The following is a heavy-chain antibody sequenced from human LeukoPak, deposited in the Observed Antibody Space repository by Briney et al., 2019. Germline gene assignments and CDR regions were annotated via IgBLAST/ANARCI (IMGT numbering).Heavy chain of an antibody. Sequence: ASVEVSCKASGYTFTGYYMHWVRQAPGQGLEWMGWINPNSGGTNYAQKFQGRVTMTRDTSISTAYMELSRLRSDDTAVYYCATVGDPYTYGRRVAFDIWGQGTMVTVSS. CDR1: GYTFTGYY. CDR3: ATVGDPYTYGRRVAFDI. CDR2: INPNSGGT. V-gene: IGHV1-2*02. J-gene: IGHJ3*02. D-gene: IGHD5-18*01.